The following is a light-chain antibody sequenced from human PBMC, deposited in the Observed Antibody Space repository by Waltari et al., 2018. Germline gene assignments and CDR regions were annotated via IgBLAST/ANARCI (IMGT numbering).Light chain of an antibody. CDR2: EVT. CDR3: CSSAGSSTFGPV. J-gene: IGLJ7*01. V-gene: IGLV2-23*02. Sequence: QSALTQPASVSGSPGQSITISCTGTSSDVGSYNLVSWYQQSPGKAPKLIIFEVTKRPSGFSNRFAGSKSGDTASLTISGLQAEDEADYYCCSSAGSSTFGPVFGGGTQLTVL. CDR1: SSDVGSYNL.